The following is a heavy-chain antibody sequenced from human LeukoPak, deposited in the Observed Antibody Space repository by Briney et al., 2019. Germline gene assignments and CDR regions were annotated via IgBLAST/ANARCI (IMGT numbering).Heavy chain of an antibody. Sequence: GGSLRLSCAASGFTFSSYGMHWVRQAPGKGLEWVAVISYDGSNKYYADSVKGRFTISRDNSKNTLYLQMNSLRAEDTAVYYCASYPYCGGDCYSLDYWGQGTLVTVSS. D-gene: IGHD2-21*02. V-gene: IGHV3-30*03. CDR1: GFTFSSYG. CDR3: ASYPYCGGDCYSLDY. CDR2: ISYDGSNK. J-gene: IGHJ4*02.